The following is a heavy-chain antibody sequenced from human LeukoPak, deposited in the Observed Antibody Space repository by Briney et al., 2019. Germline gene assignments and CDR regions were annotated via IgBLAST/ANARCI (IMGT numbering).Heavy chain of an antibody. Sequence: GGSLRLSCAASGFTFSSYHMHWVRQAPGKGLEWVAFIRNDESDKYYADSVKGRFTISGDNSKNTLYVQMNSLRVEDTAVYYCAKDYEWSLDYWGQGTLVTVSS. J-gene: IGHJ4*02. V-gene: IGHV3-30*02. D-gene: IGHD3-3*01. CDR3: AKDYEWSLDY. CDR1: GFTFSSYH. CDR2: IRNDESDK.